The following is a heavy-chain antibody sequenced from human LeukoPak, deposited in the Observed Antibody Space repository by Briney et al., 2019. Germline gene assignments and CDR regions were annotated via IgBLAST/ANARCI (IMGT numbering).Heavy chain of an antibody. CDR3: ARVRDGYNDAYDI. CDR1: GYTFTNYY. D-gene: IGHD5-24*01. J-gene: IGHJ3*02. CDR2: INPSGGNT. Sequence: ASVKVSCKASGYTFTNYYMHWVRQAPGQGLEWMGIINPSGGNTNYAQNFRGRVTMTRDTSTSTVYMELSSLRSEDTAVYYCARVRDGYNDAYDIWGQGTMVTVPS. V-gene: IGHV1-46*01.